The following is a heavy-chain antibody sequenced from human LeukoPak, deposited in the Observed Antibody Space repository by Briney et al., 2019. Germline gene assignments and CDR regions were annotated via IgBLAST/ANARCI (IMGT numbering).Heavy chain of an antibody. Sequence: GGSLRLSCAASGFTFSSYAMNWVRQAPGKGLEWVSYISSSGSTIYYADSVKGRFTISRDNAKNSLYLQMNSLRAEDTAVYYCARELRLYFDYWGQGTLVTVSS. CDR1: GFTFSSYA. J-gene: IGHJ4*02. CDR2: ISSSGSTI. V-gene: IGHV3-48*03. CDR3: ARELRLYFDY. D-gene: IGHD4-17*01.